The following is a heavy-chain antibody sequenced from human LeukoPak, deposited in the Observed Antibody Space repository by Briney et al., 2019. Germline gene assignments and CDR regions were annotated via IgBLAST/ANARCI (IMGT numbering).Heavy chain of an antibody. J-gene: IGHJ5*02. CDR3: AKATGLGWFDP. Sequence: SQTLSLTCTVSGGSISSGTYYWNWIRQPAGEGLEWIGRILTSGSTNYNPSLKSRLTISIDTSKNQFSLDLKSVTAADTAIYYCAKATGLGWFDPWGQGTLVTVSS. CDR2: ILTSGST. V-gene: IGHV4-61*02. CDR1: GGSISSGTYY. D-gene: IGHD3-10*01.